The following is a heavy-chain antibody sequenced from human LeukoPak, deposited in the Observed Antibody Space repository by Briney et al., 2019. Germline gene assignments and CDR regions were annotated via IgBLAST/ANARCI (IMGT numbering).Heavy chain of an antibody. Sequence: GGSLRLSCAASGFTFSDYYMSWIRQAPGKGLEGISYISTIGTTIHYADSVKGRFTISRDNAKNSLYRQMSSLSADDTAVYYCARSPPGHVLTGSSERDSWGQGTLVTVSS. CDR3: ARSPPGHVLTGSSERDS. CDR1: GFTFSDYY. V-gene: IGHV3-11*01. CDR2: ISTIGTTI. J-gene: IGHJ4*02. D-gene: IGHD3-9*01.